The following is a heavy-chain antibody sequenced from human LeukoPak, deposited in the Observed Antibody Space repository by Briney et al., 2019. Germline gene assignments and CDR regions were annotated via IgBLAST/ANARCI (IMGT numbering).Heavy chain of an antibody. CDR2: ISGSGGST. CDR1: GFTLSSYA. V-gene: IGHV3-23*01. J-gene: IGHJ4*02. Sequence: GGSLRLSCAASGFTLSSYAMSWVRQAPGKGLEWVSAISGSGGSTYYADSVKGRFTISRDNSKNTLYLQMNSLRAEDTAVYYCANYAVSLGMGYWGQGTLVTVSS. D-gene: IGHD3-16*01. CDR3: ANYAVSLGMGY.